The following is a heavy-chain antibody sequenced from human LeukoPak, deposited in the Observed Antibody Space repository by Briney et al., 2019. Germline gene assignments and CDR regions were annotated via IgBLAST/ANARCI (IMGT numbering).Heavy chain of an antibody. CDR2: ISWDVGST. CDR1: GFTFDDYT. CDR3: VRDYNWGFDY. J-gene: IGHJ4*02. Sequence: GGSLRLSCAASGFTFDDYTMHWVRQAPGKGLEWVSLISWDVGSTYYADSVKGRFTISRDNSKNNVYLQMYSLRVEDTSIYYCVRDYNWGFDYWGQGTVVTVSS. V-gene: IGHV3-43*01. D-gene: IGHD1-1*01.